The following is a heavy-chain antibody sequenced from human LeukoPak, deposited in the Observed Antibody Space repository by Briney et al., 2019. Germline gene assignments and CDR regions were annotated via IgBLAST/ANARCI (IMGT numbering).Heavy chain of an antibody. D-gene: IGHD2-21*01. CDR1: GYIFASYL. CDR2: IYPTSGST. V-gene: IGHV1-46*01. Sequence: ASVKVSCKASGYIFASYLLHWVRQAPGQGLEWMGLIYPTSGSTTYAQNFQGRVTMTRDTSTSTVYMDLNSLRSEDTAVYYCARDIVQISNTRGFDLWGQGTLVTVSS. CDR3: ARDIVQISNTRGFDL. J-gene: IGHJ4*02.